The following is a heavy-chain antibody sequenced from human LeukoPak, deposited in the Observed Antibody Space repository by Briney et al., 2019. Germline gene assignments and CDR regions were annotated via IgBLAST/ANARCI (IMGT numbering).Heavy chain of an antibody. CDR3: ARARATGAPAV. CDR1: GFSFSSYW. Sequence: GGSLRLSCAASGFSFSSYWMNWVRQAPGKGLVWVSRINAGGSNTMYADSVKGRFTISRDHAKNTLYLQMNSLRVDDTAVYYCARARATGAPAVWGQGTTVTVSS. V-gene: IGHV3-74*03. CDR2: INAGGSNT. J-gene: IGHJ6*02. D-gene: IGHD2-2*01.